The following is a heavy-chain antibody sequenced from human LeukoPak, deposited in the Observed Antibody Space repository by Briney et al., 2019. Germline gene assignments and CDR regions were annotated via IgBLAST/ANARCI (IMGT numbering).Heavy chain of an antibody. D-gene: IGHD2-2*01. J-gene: IGHJ5*02. CDR1: GYTFTSYA. V-gene: IGHV7-4-1*02. CDR2: INTNTGNP. CDR3: ARSEYKVVPALTNWFDP. Sequence: EASVKVSCKASGYTFTSYAMNWVRQAPGQGLEWMGWINTNTGNPTYAQGFTGRFVFSLDTSVSTAYLQISSLKAEDTAVYYCARSEYKVVPALTNWFDPWGQGTLVTVSS.